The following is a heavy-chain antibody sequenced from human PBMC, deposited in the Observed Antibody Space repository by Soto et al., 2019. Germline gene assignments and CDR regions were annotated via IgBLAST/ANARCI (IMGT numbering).Heavy chain of an antibody. CDR3: ATDLGGHKQNLLSHFYGMDV. CDR1: GGTFSSYA. V-gene: IGHV1-69*13. D-gene: IGHD3-3*01. Sequence: ASVKVSCKASGGTFSSYAISWVRQAPGQGLEWMGGIIPIFGTANYAQKFQGRVTITADESTSTAYMELSSLRSEDTAVYYCATDLGGHKQNLLSHFYGMDVWGQGTTVTVYS. J-gene: IGHJ6*02. CDR2: IIPIFGTA.